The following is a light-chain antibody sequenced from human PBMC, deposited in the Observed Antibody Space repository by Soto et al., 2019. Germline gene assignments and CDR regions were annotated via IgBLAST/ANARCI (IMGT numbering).Light chain of an antibody. J-gene: IGKJ5*01. V-gene: IGKV3D-20*01. CDR3: QQYGSSST. CDR1: QSVSNSY. CDR2: DAS. Sequence: EIVLTQSPATLSLSPGERATLSCGASQSVSNSYLAWYQQKPGLAPRLLIYDASSRATGIPDRFSGSGSGTDFTLTISRLEPEDFVVYYCQQYGSSSTFGQGTRLEIK.